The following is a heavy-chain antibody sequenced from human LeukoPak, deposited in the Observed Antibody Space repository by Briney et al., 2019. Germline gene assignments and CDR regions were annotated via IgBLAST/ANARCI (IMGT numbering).Heavy chain of an antibody. CDR3: ARGRDYYDSSGFPDY. D-gene: IGHD3-22*01. Sequence: GGSLRLSCAASGFTFSSYAMHWVRQVPGKGLEWVAVISYDGSNKYYADSVKGRFTISRDNSKNTLYLQMNSLRSEDTAVYYCARGRDYYDSSGFPDYWGQGTLVTVSS. J-gene: IGHJ4*02. CDR2: ISYDGSNK. V-gene: IGHV3-30*01. CDR1: GFTFSSYA.